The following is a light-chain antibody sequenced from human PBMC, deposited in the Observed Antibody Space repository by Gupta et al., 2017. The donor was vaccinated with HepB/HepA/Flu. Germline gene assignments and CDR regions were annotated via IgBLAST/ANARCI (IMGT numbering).Light chain of an antibody. CDR1: RSNIGLNA. J-gene: IGLJ2*01. CDR2: KTN. Sequence: QSVLIQPPSASVTPGQRVTISCSGGRSNIGLNAVSWYQQLPGTAPKLLIYKTNQRPSGVPDRFSGSKSGTSASLAISGLQSEDEADYYCATWDDRLSGPVFGGGTKLT. V-gene: IGLV1-44*01. CDR3: ATWDDRLSGPV.